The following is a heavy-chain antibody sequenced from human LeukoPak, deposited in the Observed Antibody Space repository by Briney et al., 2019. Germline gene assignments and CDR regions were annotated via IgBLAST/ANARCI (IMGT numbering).Heavy chain of an antibody. Sequence: GGSLRLSCAASGFTFSSYAMSWVRQAPGKGLKWVSDIVSSGDTTYYADSVKGRFTISRDNSKNTLYLQMNSLRAEDTAVYYCAKADGGQWPSSYYYYYMDVWGKGTTVTVSS. CDR1: GFTFSSYA. CDR2: IVSSGDTT. J-gene: IGHJ6*03. D-gene: IGHD6-19*01. CDR3: AKADGGQWPSSYYYYYMDV. V-gene: IGHV3-23*01.